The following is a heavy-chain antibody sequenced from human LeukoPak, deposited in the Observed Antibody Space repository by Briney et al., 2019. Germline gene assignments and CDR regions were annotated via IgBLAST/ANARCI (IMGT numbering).Heavy chain of an antibody. D-gene: IGHD3-3*01. J-gene: IGHJ4*02. V-gene: IGHV4-39*01. Sequence: SSETLSLTCTVSGGSISSSSYYWGWIRQPPGKGLEWSGSIYYSGSTYYNPSLKSRVTISVDTSKNQFSLKLSSVTVADTAVYYCARLGTQYYDFWSGYYTEGVFDYRGQGTLVTVSS. CDR2: IYYSGST. CDR3: ARLGTQYYDFWSGYYTEGVFDY. CDR1: GGSISSSSYY.